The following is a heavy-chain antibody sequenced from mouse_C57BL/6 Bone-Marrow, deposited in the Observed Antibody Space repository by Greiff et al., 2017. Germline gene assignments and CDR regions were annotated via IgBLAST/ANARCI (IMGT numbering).Heavy chain of an antibody. CDR2: IYPGDGDT. Sequence: VQLQQSGPELVKPGASVKISCKASGYAFSSSWMNWVKQRPGKGLEWIGRIYPGDGDTNYNGKFKGKATLTADKSSSTAYMQLSSLTSEDSAVYFCVHYYYGSYWGQGTTLTVSS. D-gene: IGHD1-1*01. CDR1: GYAFSSSW. V-gene: IGHV1-82*01. CDR3: VHYYYGSY. J-gene: IGHJ2*01.